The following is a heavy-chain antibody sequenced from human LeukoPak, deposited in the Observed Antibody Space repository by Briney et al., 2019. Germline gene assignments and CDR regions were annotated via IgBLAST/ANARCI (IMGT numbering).Heavy chain of an antibody. CDR2: ISRSASSI. CDR3: ARNDYGDYGIDY. V-gene: IGHV3-21*01. J-gene: IGHJ4*02. Sequence: PGGSLRLSCASSGFTFSTYSMSWVRQAPGKGLECVSYISRSASSIYYADSVKSRFTTSRDNAKNSLYLQMNSLRAEDTAIYFCARNDYGDYGIDYWGQGTLVTVSS. CDR1: GFTFSTYS. D-gene: IGHD4-17*01.